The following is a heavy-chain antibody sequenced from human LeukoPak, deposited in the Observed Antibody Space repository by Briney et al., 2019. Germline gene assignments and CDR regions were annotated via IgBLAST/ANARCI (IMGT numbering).Heavy chain of an antibody. V-gene: IGHV4-34*01. J-gene: IGHJ4*02. CDR1: GGSFSGHY. Sequence: SETLSLTCAVYGGSFSGHYWSWIRQPPGKGLEWIGEINHSGSTNYNLSLESRVTISVVTSKNHFSLKLSSVTAADTAVYYCASGQYYDLWSGYYVDWGQGTLVTVSA. CDR2: INHSGST. D-gene: IGHD3-3*01. CDR3: ASGQYYDLWSGYYVD.